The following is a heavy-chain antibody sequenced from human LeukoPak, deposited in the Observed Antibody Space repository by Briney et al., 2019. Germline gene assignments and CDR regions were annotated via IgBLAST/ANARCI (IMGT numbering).Heavy chain of an antibody. CDR2: ISYDGSNK. Sequence: PGGSLRLSCAASGFTFSSYGMHWVRQAPGKGLEWVAVISYDGSNKYYADSVKGRLTISRDNSKNTLYLQMDSLRAEDTAVYYCANGFHDYGDSNFDYWGQGTLVTVSS. D-gene: IGHD4-17*01. CDR1: GFTFSSYG. J-gene: IGHJ4*02. CDR3: ANGFHDYGDSNFDY. V-gene: IGHV3-30*18.